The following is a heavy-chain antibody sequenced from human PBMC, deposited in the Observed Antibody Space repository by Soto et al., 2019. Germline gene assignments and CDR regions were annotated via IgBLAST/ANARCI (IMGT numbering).Heavy chain of an antibody. CDR1: GGSITNNW. CDR2: IDHSGNT. Sequence: KSSETLSLTCDVSGGSITNNWWSWVRQPPGEGLEWIGEIDHSGNTNYNPSLKSRVTISIDKSKNQFFLKLSSVTAADTAVYYCVGNGAYALNYWGQGSLVTVSS. V-gene: IGHV4-4*02. D-gene: IGHD4-17*01. CDR3: VGNGAYALNY. J-gene: IGHJ4*02.